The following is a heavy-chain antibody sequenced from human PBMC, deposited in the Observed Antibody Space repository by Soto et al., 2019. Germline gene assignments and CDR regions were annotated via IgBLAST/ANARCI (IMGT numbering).Heavy chain of an antibody. J-gene: IGHJ3*02. CDR3: AKVWAVSFDI. CDR2: IYYSGST. V-gene: IGHV4-59*01. Sequence: SQTLPPTCSVSAGSISREASLVIRQPPGKGLEWIGYIYYSGSTNYNPSLKSRVTISVDTSKNQFSLKLSSVTAADTAVYYCAKVWAVSFDIWRQGTIVP. CDR1: AGSISREA. D-gene: IGHD1-26*01.